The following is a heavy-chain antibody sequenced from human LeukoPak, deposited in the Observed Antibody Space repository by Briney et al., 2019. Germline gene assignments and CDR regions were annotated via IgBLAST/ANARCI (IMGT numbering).Heavy chain of an antibody. CDR1: GFTFSSYA. D-gene: IGHD1-26*01. J-gene: IGHJ6*02. Sequence: GGSLRLSCAASGFTFSSYAMSWVRKAPGKGLEWVSAISGSGGSTYYADSVKGRFTISRDNSKNTLYLQMNSLRAEDTAVYYCAKDKGGSRLYYYYGMDVWGQGTTVTVSS. CDR3: AKDKGGSRLYYYYGMDV. V-gene: IGHV3-23*01. CDR2: ISGSGGST.